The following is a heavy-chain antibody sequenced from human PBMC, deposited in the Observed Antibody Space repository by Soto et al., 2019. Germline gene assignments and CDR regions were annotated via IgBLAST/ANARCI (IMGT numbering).Heavy chain of an antibody. CDR1: GGSIRSGDYY. CDR2: IYYSGST. D-gene: IGHD3-10*01. V-gene: IGHV4-30-4*01. J-gene: IGHJ5*02. Sequence: SETLSLTCTVSGGSIRSGDYYWSWIRQPPGKGLESIGYIYYSGSTYYNPSLKSRVTISVDTSKNQFSLKLSSVTAADTAVYYCARLYMARGVMDWFDPWGQGTLVTVSS. CDR3: ARLYMARGVMDWFDP.